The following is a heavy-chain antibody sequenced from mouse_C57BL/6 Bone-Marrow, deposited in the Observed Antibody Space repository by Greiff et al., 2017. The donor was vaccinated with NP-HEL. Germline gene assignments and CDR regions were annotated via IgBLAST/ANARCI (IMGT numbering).Heavy chain of an antibody. CDR3: ARSGYYGSSLYWYFDV. Sequence: VQLQQSGPALVKPGASVKISCKASGYSFTDYNMNWVKQSNGKSLEWIGVINPIYGTTSYNQKFKGKATLTVDQSSSTAYMQLNSLTSEDSAVYYCARSGYYGSSLYWYFDVWGTGTTVTVSS. CDR1: GYSFTDYN. V-gene: IGHV1-39*01. J-gene: IGHJ1*03. D-gene: IGHD1-1*01. CDR2: INPIYGTT.